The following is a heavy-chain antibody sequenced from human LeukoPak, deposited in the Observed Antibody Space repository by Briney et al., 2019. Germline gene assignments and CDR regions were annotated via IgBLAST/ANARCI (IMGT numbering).Heavy chain of an antibody. Sequence: PGGSLRLSCAASGFTFSSYAMHWVRQAPGKGLEWVAVISYDGSNKYYADSVKGRFTISRDNSKNTLYLQVNSLRAEDTAVYYCARDRGIAAAGTFDYWGQGTLVTVSS. D-gene: IGHD6-13*01. J-gene: IGHJ4*02. CDR2: ISYDGSNK. CDR3: ARDRGIAAAGTFDY. V-gene: IGHV3-30-3*01. CDR1: GFTFSSYA.